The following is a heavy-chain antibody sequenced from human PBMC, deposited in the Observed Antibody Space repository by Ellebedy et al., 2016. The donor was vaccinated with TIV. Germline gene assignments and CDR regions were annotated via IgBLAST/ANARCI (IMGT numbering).Heavy chain of an antibody. CDR1: GYTFTSFG. J-gene: IGHJ4*02. Sequence: ASVKVSCKASGYTFTSFGITWVRQAPGQGLEWMGWVSAYNGDTNYAQNFRGRVTMTTDTSTSTGYMELRGLRSDDTAVYYCARVIGLRDCDGATCSPPPPLDSWGQGTLVTVSS. CDR3: ARVIGLRDCDGATCSPPPPLDS. D-gene: IGHD2-21*01. CDR2: VSAYNGDT. V-gene: IGHV1-18*04.